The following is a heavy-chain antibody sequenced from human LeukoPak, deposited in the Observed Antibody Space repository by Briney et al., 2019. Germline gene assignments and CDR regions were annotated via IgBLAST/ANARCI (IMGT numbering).Heavy chain of an antibody. CDR3: ARLDDFWSGYPH. V-gene: IGHV1-8*03. CDR1: GYTFTSYD. J-gene: IGHJ4*02. Sequence: ASVKVSCKASGYTFTSYDINWVRQATGQGLEWMGWMNPNSGNTGYAQKFQGRVTITRNTSISTAYMELSSLRSEDTAVYYCARLDDFWSGYPHWGQGTLVTVFS. CDR2: MNPNSGNT. D-gene: IGHD3-3*01.